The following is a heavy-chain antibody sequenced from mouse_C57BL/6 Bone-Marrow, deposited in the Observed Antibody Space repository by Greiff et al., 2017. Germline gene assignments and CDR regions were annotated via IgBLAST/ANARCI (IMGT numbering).Heavy chain of an antibody. Sequence: QVQLQQPGAELVKPGASVKLSCKASGYTFTSYWMQWVKQRPGQGLEWIGEIDPSDSYTNYNQKFKGKATLTVDTSSSTAYMQLSSLTSEDSAVYYCATTVVFDYWGQGTTVTVSS. D-gene: IGHD1-1*01. CDR1: GYTFTSYW. CDR2: IDPSDSYT. J-gene: IGHJ2*01. V-gene: IGHV1-50*01. CDR3: ATTVVFDY.